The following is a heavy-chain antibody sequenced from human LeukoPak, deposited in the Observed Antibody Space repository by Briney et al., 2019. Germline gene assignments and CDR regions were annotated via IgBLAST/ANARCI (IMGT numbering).Heavy chain of an antibody. D-gene: IGHD4-17*01. J-gene: IGHJ4*02. V-gene: IGHV3-72*01. CDR3: TRVRHGDYFDP. CDR2: IRNKPHSYTT. Sequence: GGSLRLSCAASGFTFSTYSMDWVRQAPGKGLQWVGRIRNKPHSYTTDYAASVKGRFTISRDDSKNSLFLQMNSLKTEDTAVYYCTRVRHGDYFDPWGLGTLVTVSS. CDR1: GFTFSTYS.